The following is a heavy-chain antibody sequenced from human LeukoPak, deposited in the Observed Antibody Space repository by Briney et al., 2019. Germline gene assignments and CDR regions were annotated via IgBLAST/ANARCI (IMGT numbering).Heavy chain of an antibody. CDR1: GGSISSYY. J-gene: IGHJ5*02. Sequence: PSETLSLTCTVSGGSISSYYWSWIRQPAGKGLEWIGYFSYSGSTNYNPSLKSRVNISIDTSRNQFSLKLSSVTAADTAVYYCARQRYYYGSGSLHSWFDPWGQGTLVTVSS. D-gene: IGHD3-10*01. CDR2: FSYSGST. V-gene: IGHV4-59*08. CDR3: ARQRYYYGSGSLHSWFDP.